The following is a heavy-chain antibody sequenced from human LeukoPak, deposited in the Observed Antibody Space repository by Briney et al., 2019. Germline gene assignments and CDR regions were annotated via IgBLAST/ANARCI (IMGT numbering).Heavy chain of an antibody. CDR3: ARDVVAANGAWFDP. J-gene: IGHJ5*02. V-gene: IGHV3-49*04. Sequence: PGGSLRLSCTGSGFTFGDYAMTWVRQAPGKGLEWVGFIRRKDYGGTTEYAASVKGRFTISRDDSKNSLYLQMNSLKTEDTAVYYCARDVVAANGAWFDPWGQGTLVTVSS. CDR1: GFTFGDYA. CDR2: IRRKDYGGTT. D-gene: IGHD6-19*01.